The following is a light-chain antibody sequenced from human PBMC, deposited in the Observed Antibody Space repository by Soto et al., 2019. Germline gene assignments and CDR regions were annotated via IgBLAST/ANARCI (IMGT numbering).Light chain of an antibody. CDR2: SAS. CDR1: QGVRAD. Sequence: IQMTQSPSSLSASVGDRVTITCRASQGVRADVGWYQQKPGQAPKLLIYSASTLQSGVPSRFSGSGSGTDFTLTISGLQPEDVATYYWLQESNYPLTFGGGTKVEIK. CDR3: LQESNYPLT. J-gene: IGKJ4*01. V-gene: IGKV1-6*01.